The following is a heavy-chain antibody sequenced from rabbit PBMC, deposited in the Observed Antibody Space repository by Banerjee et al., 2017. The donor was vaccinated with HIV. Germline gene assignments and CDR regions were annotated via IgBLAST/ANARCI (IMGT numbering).Heavy chain of an antibody. CDR1: GFSFSSSYW. Sequence: QEQLEESGGDLVKPGASLTLTCTASGFSFSSSYWICWVRQAPGKGLEWIGCIEIAIGSAYYASWAKGRFTASKTSSTTVTLQMTSLTAADTATYFCERLAAYVNWGGDLWGQGTLVTVS. J-gene: IGHJ4*01. CDR3: ERLAAYVNWGGDL. CDR2: IEIAIGSA. D-gene: IGHD6-1*01. V-gene: IGHV1S45*01.